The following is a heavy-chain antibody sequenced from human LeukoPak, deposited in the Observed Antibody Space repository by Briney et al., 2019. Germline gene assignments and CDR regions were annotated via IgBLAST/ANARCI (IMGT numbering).Heavy chain of an antibody. J-gene: IGHJ6*02. V-gene: IGHV1-46*01. D-gene: IGHD2-2*02. CDR2: INPSGGST. Sequence: ASVKVSCKASGYTFTSYYMHWVRQAPGQGLEWMGIINPSGGSTSYAQKFQGRVTMTRDTSTSTAYMELRSLRSDDTAVYYCARDWYCSSTSCYRSRYYYGMDVWGQETTVTVSS. CDR1: GYTFTSYY. CDR3: ARDWYCSSTSCYRSRYYYGMDV.